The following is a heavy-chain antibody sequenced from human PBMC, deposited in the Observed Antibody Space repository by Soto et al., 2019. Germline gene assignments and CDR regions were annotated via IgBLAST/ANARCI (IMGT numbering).Heavy chain of an antibody. CDR1: GFTFSSYA. CDR3: AKDGQRYSSGWYDY. D-gene: IGHD6-19*01. CDR2: ISGSGGST. Sequence: GGSLRLSCAASGFTFSSYAMSWVRQAPGKGLEWVSAISGSGGSTYYADSVKGRFTISRDNSKNTLYLQMNSLRAEDTAVYYCAKDGQRYSSGWYDYWGQGTLVTVSS. V-gene: IGHV3-23*01. J-gene: IGHJ4*02.